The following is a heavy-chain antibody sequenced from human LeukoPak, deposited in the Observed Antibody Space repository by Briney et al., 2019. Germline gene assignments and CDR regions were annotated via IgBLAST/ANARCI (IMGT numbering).Heavy chain of an antibody. V-gene: IGHV1-69*04. Sequence: ASVKVSCKASGGTFSSYAISWVRQAPGQGLEWMGRIIPILGIASYAQKFQGRVTITADKSTSTAYMELSSLRSEDTAVYYCARSVPATAIGRMDVWGQGTTVTVSS. CDR1: GGTFSSYA. CDR2: IIPILGIA. CDR3: ARSVPATAIGRMDV. J-gene: IGHJ6*02. D-gene: IGHD2-21*02.